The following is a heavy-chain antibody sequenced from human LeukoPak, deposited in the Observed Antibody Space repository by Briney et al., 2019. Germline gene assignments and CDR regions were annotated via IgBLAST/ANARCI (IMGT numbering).Heavy chain of an antibody. CDR2: IYYSGST. CDR1: GGSISSGGYY. J-gene: IGHJ2*01. CDR3: ARLKMGAYFDL. Sequence: SETLSLTCTVSGGSISSGGYYWSWIRQHPGKGLERIGYIYYSGSTYYNPSLKSRVTISVDTSKNQFSLKLRSVTAADTAVYYCARLKMGAYFDLWGRGTLVTVSS. D-gene: IGHD3-16*01. V-gene: IGHV4-31*03.